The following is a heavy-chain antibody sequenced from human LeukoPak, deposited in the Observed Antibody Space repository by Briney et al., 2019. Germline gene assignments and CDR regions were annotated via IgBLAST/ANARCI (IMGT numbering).Heavy chain of an antibody. CDR3: ARLHDSSGYYPLRYYYYGMDV. D-gene: IGHD3-22*01. V-gene: IGHV1-2*02. CDR1: GYTFTDHY. CDR2: INSNSGVT. J-gene: IGHJ6*02. Sequence: ASLKVSCKASGYTFTDHYMHWVRQAPGQGLEWMGWINSNSGVTLYAQKFQGRVTMTRNTSISTAYMELSSLRSEDTAVYYCARLHDSSGYYPLRYYYYGMDVWGQGTTVTVSS.